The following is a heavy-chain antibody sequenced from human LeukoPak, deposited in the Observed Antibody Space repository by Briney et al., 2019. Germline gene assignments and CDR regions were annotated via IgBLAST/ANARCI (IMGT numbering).Heavy chain of an antibody. V-gene: IGHV4-39*01. J-gene: IGHJ4*02. Sequence: SETLSLTCTVSGGSISNSSYYWGWIRQPPGKGLEWIGSINYSGSTYYNPSLKSRVTTSVDTSKNQFSLKLSSVTAADTAVYYCARTISSWYDYFDYWGQGTLVTVSS. CDR1: GGSISNSSYY. D-gene: IGHD6-13*01. CDR3: ARTISSWYDYFDY. CDR2: INYSGST.